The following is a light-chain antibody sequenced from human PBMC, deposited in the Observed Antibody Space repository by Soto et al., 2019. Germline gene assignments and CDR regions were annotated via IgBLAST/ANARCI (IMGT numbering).Light chain of an antibody. Sequence: NQFTQSPSLMSTTTGDRVTITCRASQSISSYLDWYQQKPGKAPKLLIYAASTLQTGVPSRFSGSGSGTDFTLTISSLQPEDFATYYCLQDYNFPWTFGQGTKVDI. CDR1: QSISSY. CDR2: AAS. CDR3: LQDYNFPWT. J-gene: IGKJ1*01. V-gene: IGKV1-6*01.